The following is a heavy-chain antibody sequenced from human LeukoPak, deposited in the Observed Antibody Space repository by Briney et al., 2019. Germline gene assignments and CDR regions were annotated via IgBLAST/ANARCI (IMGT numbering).Heavy chain of an antibody. CDR1: GFTVSSNY. D-gene: IGHD2-15*01. V-gene: IGHV3-66*01. CDR3: ASLTVV. J-gene: IGHJ4*02. CDR2: IHSDGSP. Sequence: GGSLRLSCVVSGFTVSSNYMSWVRQAPGKGLEWVSVIHSDGSPYYADSVKGRFTISRDNSKSTLYLQMNSLRAEDTAVYYCASLTVVWGQGTLVTVSS.